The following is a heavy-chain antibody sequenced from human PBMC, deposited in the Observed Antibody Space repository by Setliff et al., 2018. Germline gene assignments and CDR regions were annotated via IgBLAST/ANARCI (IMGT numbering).Heavy chain of an antibody. CDR1: GYTFTGYY. D-gene: IGHD2-15*01. CDR3: ARGEHIVSGDFYHYIDV. V-gene: IGHV1-2*06. Sequence: ASVKVSCKASGYTFTGYYMHWVRQAPGQGLEWMGRINPNSAVTNYAQKFQGRVTMTRDTSISTAYMELSRLRSDDTAVYYCARGEHIVSGDFYHYIDVWGKGTTVTVSS. J-gene: IGHJ6*03. CDR2: INPNSAVT.